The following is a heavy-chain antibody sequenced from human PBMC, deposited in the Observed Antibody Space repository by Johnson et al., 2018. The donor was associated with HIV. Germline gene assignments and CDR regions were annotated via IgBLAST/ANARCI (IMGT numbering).Heavy chain of an antibody. CDR3: AREGPSERAGFDI. CDR2: IYSGGSI. Sequence: MQLVESGGGLVKPGGSLRLSCAASGFTFSDYYMSWIRQAPGKGLEWVSVIYSGGSIYYADSVKGRFTISRDNSKNKLYLQMNSLRAEDTAVYYCAREGPSERAGFDIWGQGTMVTVSS. J-gene: IGHJ3*02. V-gene: IGHV3-66*02. CDR1: GFTFSDYY.